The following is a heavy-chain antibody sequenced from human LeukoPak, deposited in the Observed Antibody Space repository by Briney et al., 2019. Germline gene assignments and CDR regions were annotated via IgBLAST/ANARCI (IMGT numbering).Heavy chain of an antibody. CDR2: INTDGSYS. V-gene: IGHV3-74*01. D-gene: IGHD4-17*01. Sequence: PGGSLRLSCAPSGFTFSYFWMHWFRQTPGKGLVWVSCINTDGSYSTYADSVKGRFTISRDNVRNTLYLQMNSLRAEDSAVYYCARDFDGPRASDYWGQGISVTVSS. CDR1: GFTFSYFW. J-gene: IGHJ4*02. CDR3: ARDFDGPRASDY.